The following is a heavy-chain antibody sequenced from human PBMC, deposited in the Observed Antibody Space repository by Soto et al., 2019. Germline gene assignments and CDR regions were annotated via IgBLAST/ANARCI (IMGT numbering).Heavy chain of an antibody. V-gene: IGHV5-10-1*01. J-gene: IGHJ6*02. D-gene: IGHD2-2*01. CDR2: IDPSDSYT. CDR1: GYSFTSYW. CDR3: ARNGIVVVPAAQTSYYYYGMDV. Sequence: GESLKISCKGSGYSFTSYWISWVRQMPGKGLEWMGRIDPSDSYTNYSPSFQGHVTISADKSISTAYLQWSSLKASDTAMYYCARNGIVVVPAAQTSYYYYGMDVWGQGTTITVSS.